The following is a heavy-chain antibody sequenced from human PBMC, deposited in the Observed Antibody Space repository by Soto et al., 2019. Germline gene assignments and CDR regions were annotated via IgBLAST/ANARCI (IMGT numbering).Heavy chain of an antibody. CDR3: ARDLLGYYYDSSGFYNSFDP. Sequence: SETLSLTCTVSCGSFSSYYWSWIRQPPGKGLEWIGFIYYSGVTNYNPSLKSRVTILADTSKNQFSLKLKSVTAADTAVYYCARDLLGYYYDSSGFYNSFDPWGQGTLVTVSS. D-gene: IGHD3-22*01. CDR2: IYYSGVT. J-gene: IGHJ5*02. CDR1: CGSFSSYY. V-gene: IGHV4-59*01.